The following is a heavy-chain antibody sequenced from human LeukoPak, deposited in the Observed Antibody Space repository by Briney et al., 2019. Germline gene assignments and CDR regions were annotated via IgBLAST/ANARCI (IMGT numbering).Heavy chain of an antibody. CDR3: ARAGYSYGSPYYFDY. D-gene: IGHD5-18*01. J-gene: IGHJ4*02. CDR2: INSDGSST. V-gene: IGHV3-74*01. CDR1: GFTFSSYW. Sequence: QSGGSLRLSCATSGFTFSSYWMHWVRQAPGKGLVWVSRINSDGSSTSYADSVKGRFTISRDNAKNTLYLQMNSLRAEDTAVYYCARAGYSYGSPYYFDYWGQGTLVTVSS.